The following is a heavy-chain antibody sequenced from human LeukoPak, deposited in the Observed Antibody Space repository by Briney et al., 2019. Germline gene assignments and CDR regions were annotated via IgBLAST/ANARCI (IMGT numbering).Heavy chain of an antibody. CDR2: IYHSGST. V-gene: IGHV4-4*02. CDR1: GGSISSSNW. D-gene: IGHD3-22*01. Sequence: PSGTLSLTCAVSGGSISSSNWWSWVRQPPGKGLEWIGEIYHSGSTNYNPSLKSRVTISVDTSKNQFSLKLSSVTAADTAVYYCARSYYYDSIQDYWGQGTLVTVSS. CDR3: ARSYYYDSIQDY. J-gene: IGHJ4*02.